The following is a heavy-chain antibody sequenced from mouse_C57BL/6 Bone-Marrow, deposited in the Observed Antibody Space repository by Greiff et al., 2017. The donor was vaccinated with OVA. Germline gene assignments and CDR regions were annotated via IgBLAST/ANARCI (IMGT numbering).Heavy chain of an antibody. CDR3: ARWTTVVARSY. CDR1: GYSFTGYY. J-gene: IGHJ2*01. CDR2: INPSTGGT. Sequence: EVQLQQSGPVLVKPGASVKISCKASGYSFTGYYMNWVKQSPEKSLEWIGEINPSTGGTTYNQKFKAKATLTVDKSSSTAYMQLKSLTSEDSAVYYCARWTTVVARSYWGQGTTLTVSS. V-gene: IGHV1-42*01. D-gene: IGHD1-1*01.